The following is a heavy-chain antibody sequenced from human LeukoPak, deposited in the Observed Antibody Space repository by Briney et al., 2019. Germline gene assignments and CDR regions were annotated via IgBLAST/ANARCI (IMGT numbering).Heavy chain of an antibody. J-gene: IGHJ3*02. Sequence: SETLSLTCTVSGGSISSYYWSWTRQPAGKGLEWIGRIYTSGSTNYNPSLKSRVTMSVATSKNQFSLKLSSVTAADTAVYYCARDLVVVPAATPPTLGAFDIWGQGTMVTVSS. CDR2: IYTSGST. V-gene: IGHV4-4*07. CDR3: ARDLVVVPAATPPTLGAFDI. CDR1: GGSISSYY. D-gene: IGHD2-2*02.